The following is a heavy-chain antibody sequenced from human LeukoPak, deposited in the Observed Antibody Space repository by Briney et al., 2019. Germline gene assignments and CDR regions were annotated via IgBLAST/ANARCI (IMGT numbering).Heavy chain of an antibody. J-gene: IGHJ5*02. Sequence: PSETLSLTCAVYGGSFSGYYWSWIRQPPGRGLEWIGEINHSGSTNYNPSLKSRVTISVDTSKNQFSLKLSSVTAADTAVYYCARGRWFDPWGQGTLVTVSS. CDR2: INHSGST. CDR3: ARGRWFDP. V-gene: IGHV4-34*01. CDR1: GGSFSGYY.